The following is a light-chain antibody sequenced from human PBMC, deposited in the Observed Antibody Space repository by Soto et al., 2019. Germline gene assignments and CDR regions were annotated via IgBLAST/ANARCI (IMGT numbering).Light chain of an antibody. CDR3: QEYNNWRPIT. J-gene: IGKJ4*01. V-gene: IGKV3-15*01. CDR1: QSISRK. Sequence: ILMTQSPSTLAVSPGERATLSCRASQSISRKLAWYQQKPGQAPRLLIYGASTRATGIPVRFSGSGSGTEFTLTITSLQYEDFAVYYCQEYNNWRPITFGGGTKVDIK. CDR2: GAS.